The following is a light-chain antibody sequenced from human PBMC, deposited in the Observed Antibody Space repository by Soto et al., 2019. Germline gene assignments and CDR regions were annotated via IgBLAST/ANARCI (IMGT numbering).Light chain of an antibody. Sequence: DIVMTQSPLSLPVTPGEPASISCRSSQSLLHSNGYNYLDWYLQKPGQSPQLLIYLGSNRASGVPDRFSGSGSGTDFTLKISRVEAEDVGVYYCMQGIQTPVAFGQGTKVEIK. CDR3: MQGIQTPVA. CDR1: QSLLHSNGYNY. CDR2: LGS. V-gene: IGKV2-28*01. J-gene: IGKJ1*01.